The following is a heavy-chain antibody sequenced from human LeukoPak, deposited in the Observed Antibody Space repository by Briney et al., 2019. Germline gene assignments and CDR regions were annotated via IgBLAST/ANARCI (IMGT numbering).Heavy chain of an antibody. D-gene: IGHD2-2*01. Sequence: GASVKVSCKASGGTFISYAISWVRQAPGQGLEWMGGIIPIFGTANYAQKLPGRVTITADESTSTAYMELSSLRSEDTAVYYCARVGEVYQLLLGSFDYWGQGTLVTVSS. CDR3: ARVGEVYQLLLGSFDY. CDR1: GGTFISYA. J-gene: IGHJ4*02. CDR2: IIPIFGTA. V-gene: IGHV1-69*01.